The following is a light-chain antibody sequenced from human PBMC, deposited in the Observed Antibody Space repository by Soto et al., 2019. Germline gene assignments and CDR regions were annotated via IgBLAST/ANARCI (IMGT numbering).Light chain of an antibody. CDR1: SSDVGGYNY. J-gene: IGLJ2*01. CDR2: DVS. V-gene: IGLV2-14*01. CDR3: SSYTSSSTVV. Sequence: QSALTQPASVSGSPGQSITISCTGTSSDVGGYNYVSWYQQHPGKAPKLMIYDVSNRPLGVSNRFSGPKSGNTASLTFSGLQAEDEADYYCSSYTSSSTVVFGGGTKVTVL.